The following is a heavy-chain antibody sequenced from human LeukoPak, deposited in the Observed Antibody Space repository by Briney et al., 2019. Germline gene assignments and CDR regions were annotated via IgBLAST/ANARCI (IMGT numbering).Heavy chain of an antibody. CDR2: ISSSSSTI. CDR3: ARVGSVTDY. J-gene: IGHJ4*02. Sequence: GGSLRLSCEASGFNFKNYEMNWVRQAPGKGLEWVSYISSSSSTIYYADSVKGRFTISRDNAKNSLYLQMNSLRAEDTAVYYCARVGSVTDYWGQGTLVTVSS. V-gene: IGHV3-48*03. CDR1: GFNFKNYE. D-gene: IGHD3-10*01.